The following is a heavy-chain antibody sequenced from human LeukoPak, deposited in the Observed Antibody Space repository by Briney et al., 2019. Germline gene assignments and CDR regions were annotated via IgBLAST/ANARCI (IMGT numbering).Heavy chain of an antibody. CDR1: GFTFRSSW. CDR2: INSDGSTT. V-gene: IGHV3-74*01. J-gene: IGHJ4*02. Sequence: GGSLRLSCAASGFTFRSSWIHWVRHVPGKGLVWVSRINSDGSTTNYADSVKGRFTISRDNAKNTLYLQMDSLRADDTAVYYCAKMYGGTYIGNWGQGTLVTVSA. D-gene: IGHD1-26*01. CDR3: AKMYGGTYIGN.